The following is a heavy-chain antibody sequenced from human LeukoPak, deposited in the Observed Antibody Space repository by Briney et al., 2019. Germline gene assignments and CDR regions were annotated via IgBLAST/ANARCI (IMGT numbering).Heavy chain of an antibody. D-gene: IGHD2-15*01. Sequence: SEALSLTCTVSGGSISGYFWTWIRQPPGKGLEWIGYIYYTGNTNYNPSLKSRVTISIDTSKNHFSLNVNSVTAADAAVYYCVRSKSGAYGWFDPWGPGTLVTVSS. CDR1: GGSISGYF. CDR3: VRSKSGAYGWFDP. CDR2: IYYTGNT. J-gene: IGHJ5*02. V-gene: IGHV4-59*01.